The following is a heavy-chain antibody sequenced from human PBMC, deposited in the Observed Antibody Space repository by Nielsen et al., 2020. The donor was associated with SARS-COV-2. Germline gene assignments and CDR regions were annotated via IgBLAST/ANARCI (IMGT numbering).Heavy chain of an antibody. CDR1: GGALTLFS. Sequence: ASVKVSCKVSGGALTLFSMHWVRQAPGKGLEWMGEFDPQDGETTYAQKFRGRVTMTSDTSTSTVYMELSSLRSDDTAVYYCARNEYSYGSGIHYWGQGTHLTVSS. D-gene: IGHD3-10*01. V-gene: IGHV1-24*01. J-gene: IGHJ4*02. CDR3: ARNEYSYGSGIHY. CDR2: FDPQDGET.